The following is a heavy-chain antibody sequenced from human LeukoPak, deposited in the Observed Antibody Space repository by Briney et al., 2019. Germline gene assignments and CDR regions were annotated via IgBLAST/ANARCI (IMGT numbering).Heavy chain of an antibody. D-gene: IGHD4-23*01. J-gene: IGHJ3*02. CDR2: IYPGDSDT. CDR3: ATTTVVTRPDAFDI. Sequence: GESLKILCWGSGYSFISYWIGWLRQMPGKGLEGMGIIYPGDSDTSYSPSFQGQVTISADKSINHAYLQWSSLKASDTAMYYCATTTVVTRPDAFDIWGQGTMVTVSS. V-gene: IGHV5-51*01. CDR1: GYSFISYW.